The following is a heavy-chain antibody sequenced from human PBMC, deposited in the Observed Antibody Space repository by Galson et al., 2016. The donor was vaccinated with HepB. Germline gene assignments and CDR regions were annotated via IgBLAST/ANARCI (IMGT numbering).Heavy chain of an antibody. CDR2: IIPTLGSP. CDR3: ARDHYFDSGGYSGWFDP. D-gene: IGHD3-22*01. Sequence: SCKASGGTFGTFAISWVRQAPGQGLEWMGGIIPTLGSPNSAQKFQGRVTITADESTSTVYMDLNSLRSDDTAVYFCARDHYFDSGGYSGWFDPWGQGTLVTVSS. V-gene: IGHV1-69*01. CDR1: GGTFGTFA. J-gene: IGHJ5*02.